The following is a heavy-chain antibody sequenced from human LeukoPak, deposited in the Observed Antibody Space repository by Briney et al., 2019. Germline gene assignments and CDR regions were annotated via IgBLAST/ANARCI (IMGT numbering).Heavy chain of an antibody. CDR3: ARAPHWDRPFDF. CDR1: GGSISSYY. V-gene: IGHV4-4*07. J-gene: IGHJ4*02. Sequence: SETLSLTCTVSGGSISSYYWSWIRQPAGKGLEWIGRIYTSGSTNYNPSLKSRVTISVDTSKNQFSLNLTSVTAADTAVYYCARAPHWDRPFDFWGQGTLVTVSS. D-gene: IGHD7-27*01. CDR2: IYTSGST.